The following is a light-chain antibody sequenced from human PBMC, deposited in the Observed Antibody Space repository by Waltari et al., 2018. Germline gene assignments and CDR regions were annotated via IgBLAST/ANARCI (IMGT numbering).Light chain of an antibody. V-gene: IGLV2-8*01. CDR3: SSYADSDNLV. Sequence: QSALTQPPSASGSPGQSVTISCTGTSSDVGGYNSVSWYQQHPGNAPKLMIYEVTKRPSGVPDRFSGSKSGNTASLIVSGLQAEDEADYHCSSYADSDNLVFGGGTKLTVL. J-gene: IGLJ3*02. CDR1: SSDVGGYNS. CDR2: EVT.